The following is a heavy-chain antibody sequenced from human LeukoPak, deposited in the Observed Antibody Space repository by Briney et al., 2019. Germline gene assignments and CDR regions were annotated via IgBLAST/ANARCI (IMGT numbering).Heavy chain of an antibody. V-gene: IGHV3-53*01. CDR3: ARGGRPYCSNGVCYSSGPWGFDY. Sequence: GRSLRLSCAASGLTVSSNYMSSVRQAPGKGLELVSVIHSGGTTSYADSVKGRFTISRDNSKNTLYLQMNSLRAEDTAVYYCARGGRPYCSNGVCYSSGPWGFDYWGQGTLVTVSS. D-gene: IGHD2-8*01. CDR2: IHSGGTT. CDR1: GLTVSSNY. J-gene: IGHJ4*02.